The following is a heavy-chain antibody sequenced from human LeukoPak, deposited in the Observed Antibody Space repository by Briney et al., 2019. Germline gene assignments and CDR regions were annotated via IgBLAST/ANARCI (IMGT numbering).Heavy chain of an antibody. CDR3: ARLHPNGPDEY. Sequence: SETLSLTCTVSGGSISSSSYYWGWIRQPPGKGLEWIGEINHSGSTNYNPSLKSRVTISVDTSKNQFSLKMTSVTAADAAVFYCARLHPNGPDEYWGRGTLVTVSS. V-gene: IGHV4-39*07. J-gene: IGHJ4*02. D-gene: IGHD2-8*01. CDR2: INHSGST. CDR1: GGSISSSSYY.